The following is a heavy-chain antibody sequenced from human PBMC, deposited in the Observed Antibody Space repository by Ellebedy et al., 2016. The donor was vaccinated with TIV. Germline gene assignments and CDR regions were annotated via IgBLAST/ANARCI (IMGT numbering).Heavy chain of an antibody. V-gene: IGHV7-4-1*02. J-gene: IGHJ4*02. CDR3: ARGRVTAARGAFYDY. Sequence: AASVKVSCKTSGGGFSSYRMSWVRQAPGQGLEWMGWINTNTGNPTYAQGFTGRFVFSLDTSVSTAYLQISSLKAEDTAVYYCARGRVTAARGAFYDYWGQGTLVTVSS. D-gene: IGHD6-6*01. CDR2: INTNTGNP. CDR1: GGGFSSYR.